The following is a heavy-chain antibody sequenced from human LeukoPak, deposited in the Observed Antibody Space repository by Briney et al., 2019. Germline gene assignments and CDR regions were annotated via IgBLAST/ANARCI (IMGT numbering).Heavy chain of an antibody. CDR2: LRGNGDT. Sequence: GGSLRLSCAASGFTFSSYAMSWVREAPARGLEWVSSLRGNGDTFYADSVKGRFTISRHNSKNTLYLQMNSLRAEDTAVYYCARGTGGSYCLDYWGQGTLVTVSS. V-gene: IGHV3-23*01. D-gene: IGHD1-26*01. CDR1: GFTFSSYA. J-gene: IGHJ4*02. CDR3: ARGTGGSYCLDY.